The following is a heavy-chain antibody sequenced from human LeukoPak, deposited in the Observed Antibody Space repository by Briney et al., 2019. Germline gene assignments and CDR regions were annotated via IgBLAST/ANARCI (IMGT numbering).Heavy chain of an antibody. Sequence: GASVKVSCKASGYTFTNHGISWVRQAPGQGLEWMGWISTYYGNTNYAQKPQCRVTMTTDTSTSTDFMELRSLRSDDTAVYYCARDEGYCTITTCYRNWFDPWGQGTLVTVSS. J-gene: IGHJ5*02. CDR1: GYTFTNHG. D-gene: IGHD2-2*01. V-gene: IGHV1-18*01. CDR3: ARDEGYCTITTCYRNWFDP. CDR2: ISTYYGNT.